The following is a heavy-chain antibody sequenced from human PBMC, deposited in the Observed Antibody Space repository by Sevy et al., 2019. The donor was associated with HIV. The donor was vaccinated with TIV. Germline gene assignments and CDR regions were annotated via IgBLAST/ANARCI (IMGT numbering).Heavy chain of an antibody. CDR2: ISSNGGST. D-gene: IGHD6-6*01. V-gene: IGHV3-64D*06. Sequence: GGSLRLSCSASGFTFSSYAMHWVRQAPGKGLEYVSAISSNGGSTYYADSVKGRFSISRDNSKNTLYLQMSSLRDEDTAVDYCVKGSSSSFFDFWFDPWGQGTLVTVSS. J-gene: IGHJ5*02. CDR1: GFTFSSYA. CDR3: VKGSSSSFFDFWFDP.